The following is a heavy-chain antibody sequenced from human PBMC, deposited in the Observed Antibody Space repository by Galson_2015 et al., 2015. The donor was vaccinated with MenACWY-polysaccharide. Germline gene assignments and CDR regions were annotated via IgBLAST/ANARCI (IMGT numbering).Heavy chain of an antibody. CDR1: GFTFSSYG. Sequence: SLRLSCAASGFTFSSYGMHWVRQAPGKGLEWVAVISYDGSNKYYADSVKGRFTISRDNSKNTLYLQMNSLRAEDTAVYYCAIPYSSGYGFSFLDYWGQGTLVTVSS. J-gene: IGHJ4*02. CDR3: AIPYSSGYGFSFLDY. CDR2: ISYDGSNK. D-gene: IGHD5-12*01. V-gene: IGHV3-30*03.